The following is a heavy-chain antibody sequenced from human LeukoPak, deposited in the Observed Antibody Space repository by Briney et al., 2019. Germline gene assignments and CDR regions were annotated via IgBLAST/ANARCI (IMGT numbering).Heavy chain of an antibody. Sequence: PSETLPLTCSVSGASISGGTYYWGWIRQPPGKGLERIGSIYYTGSTYDNPSLKSRVTISVDTSKNQFSLKLSSVTAADTAVYYCARRGGSGRAFDYWGQGTLVTVSS. J-gene: IGHJ4*02. V-gene: IGHV4-39*01. CDR3: ARRGGSGRAFDY. CDR1: GASISGGTYY. D-gene: IGHD1-26*01. CDR2: IYYTGST.